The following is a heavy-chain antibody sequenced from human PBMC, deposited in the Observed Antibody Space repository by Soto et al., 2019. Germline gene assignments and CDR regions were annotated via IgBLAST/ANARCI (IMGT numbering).Heavy chain of an antibody. CDR2: ISGSGSSK. V-gene: IGHV3-23*01. CDR3: ARDPDFWCGYYLVFCHF. CDR1: VVSFSSYA. Sequence: PSWSLSLTCTASVVSFSSYAMSWFRQAPGKGLEWVSAISGSGSSKYYADSEKGRITTSRNNTKNTPYKQMNMPRADDAAVYYYARDPDFWCGYYLVFCHFWRKGTLVTV. J-gene: IGHJ4*02. D-gene: IGHD3-3*01.